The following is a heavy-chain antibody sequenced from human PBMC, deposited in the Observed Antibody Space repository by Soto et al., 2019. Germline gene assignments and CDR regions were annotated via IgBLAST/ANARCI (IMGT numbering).Heavy chain of an antibody. D-gene: IGHD2-8*01. J-gene: IGHJ4*02. CDR1: GGSISSYY. Sequence: TLSLTCTVSGGSISSYYWSWIRQPPGKGLEWIGYIYYSGSTNYNPSLKSRVTISVDTSKNQFSLKLSSVTAADTAVYYCARALRYCTNGVCYTAFDYWGQGTLVTVSS. V-gene: IGHV4-59*01. CDR3: ARALRYCTNGVCYTAFDY. CDR2: IYYSGST.